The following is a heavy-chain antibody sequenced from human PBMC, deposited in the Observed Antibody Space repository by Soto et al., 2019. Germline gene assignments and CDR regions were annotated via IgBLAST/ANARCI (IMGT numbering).Heavy chain of an antibody. CDR3: AVSPYYYFWSGSTPHYYGLDV. Sequence: GASVKVSCKASGFTFTSSAVQWVRQARGQRLEWIGWIVVGSGNTNYAQKFQERVTITRDMSTSTAYMELSSLRSEDTAVYYCAVSPYYYFWSGSTPHYYGLDVWGQGTTVTVSS. J-gene: IGHJ6*02. CDR2: IVVGSGNT. V-gene: IGHV1-58*01. CDR1: GFTFTSSA. D-gene: IGHD3-3*01.